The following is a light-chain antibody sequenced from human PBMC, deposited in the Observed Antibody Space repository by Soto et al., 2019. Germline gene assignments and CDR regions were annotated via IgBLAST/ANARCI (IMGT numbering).Light chain of an antibody. J-gene: IGKJ5*01. CDR2: AAS. CDR1: QAISNF. Sequence: DIQMTQSPSTLPASVGDGVTITCRASQAISNFLAWYQQKPGRAPKLLIYAASTLQSGVPSRFSGSGSGTEFTLTISSLQPEDFATYYCQQLKFFPITFGQGTRLEIK. CDR3: QQLKFFPIT. V-gene: IGKV1-9*01.